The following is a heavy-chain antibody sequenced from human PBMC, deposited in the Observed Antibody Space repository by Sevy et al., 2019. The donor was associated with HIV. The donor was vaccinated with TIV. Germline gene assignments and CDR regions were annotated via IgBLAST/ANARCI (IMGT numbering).Heavy chain of an antibody. CDR2: ISYSGTT. CDR3: ARGYDHSNQYYYYYYMEG. CDR1: GGSISSGSYY. V-gene: IGHV4-39*02. D-gene: IGHD4-4*01. J-gene: IGHJ6*03. Sequence: SETLSLTCTVSGGSISSGSYYWGWIRQSPGKGLEWIGTISYSGTTYYNPSLKSRVTISADTSKNQFSLNLSSVTAADTDIYYCARGYDHSNQYYYYYYMEGWGKGTTVTVSS.